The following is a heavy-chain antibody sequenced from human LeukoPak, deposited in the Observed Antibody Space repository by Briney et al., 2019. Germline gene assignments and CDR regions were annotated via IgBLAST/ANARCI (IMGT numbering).Heavy chain of an antibody. CDR1: GGTFSGCA. Sequence: SVKVSCKASGGTFSGCAISWVRQAPGQGLEWMGRIIPILGIANYAQKFQGRVTITADKSTSTAYMELSSLRSEDTAVYYCERECTANLFGWGQGTLVTVSS. D-gene: IGHD3-3*01. CDR2: IIPILGIA. CDR3: ERECTANLFG. J-gene: IGHJ4*02. V-gene: IGHV1-69*04.